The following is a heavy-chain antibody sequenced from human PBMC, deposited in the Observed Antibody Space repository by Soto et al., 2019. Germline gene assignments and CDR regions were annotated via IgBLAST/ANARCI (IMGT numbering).Heavy chain of an antibody. J-gene: IGHJ5*02. CDR1: GYTFTYRY. D-gene: IGHD3-9*01. Sequence: GASVKVSCKASGYTFTYRYLHWVRQAPGQALEWMGWITPFNGNTNYAQKFQDRVTITRDRSMSTAYMELSSLRSEDTAMYYCARFMTYDILTGYHPLDFWFDPWGQGTLVTVSS. V-gene: IGHV1-45*02. CDR2: ITPFNGNT. CDR3: ARFMTYDILTGYHPLDFWFDP.